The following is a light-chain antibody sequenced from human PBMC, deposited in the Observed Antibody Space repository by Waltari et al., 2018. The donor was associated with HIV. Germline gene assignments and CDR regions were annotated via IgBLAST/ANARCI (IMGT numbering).Light chain of an antibody. Sequence: QSVLTQPPSASGAPGQRVTISCSGSSSNIGSNFVYWYQQLPGTAPKLLIYRNNQRPSGVPDRFSGSKSGTSAYLAISGLQSEDEGDYYCAAWDDSLNGLFGGGTKLTV. CDR1: SSNIGSNF. J-gene: IGLJ2*01. CDR3: AAWDDSLNGL. V-gene: IGLV1-44*01. CDR2: RNN.